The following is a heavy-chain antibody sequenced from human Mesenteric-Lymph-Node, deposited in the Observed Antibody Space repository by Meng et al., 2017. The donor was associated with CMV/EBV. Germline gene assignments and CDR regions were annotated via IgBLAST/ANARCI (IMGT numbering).Heavy chain of an antibody. J-gene: IGHJ3*02. Sequence: GESLKISCAASGFTFSSYAMSWVRQAPGKGLEWVAFIRYDGSNKYYADSVKGRFTISRDNSKNTLYLQMNSLRAEDTAVYYCAKTYCSSTSCYTVHAFDIWGQGTMVTVSS. V-gene: IGHV3-30*02. CDR3: AKTYCSSTSCYTVHAFDI. CDR2: IRYDGSNK. CDR1: GFTFSSYA. D-gene: IGHD2-2*02.